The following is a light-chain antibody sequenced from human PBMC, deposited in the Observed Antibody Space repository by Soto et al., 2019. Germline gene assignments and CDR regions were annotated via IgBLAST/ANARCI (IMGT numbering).Light chain of an antibody. J-gene: IGLJ2*01. CDR2: YDS. CDR1: NIGSKS. Sequence: SYELTQPPSVSVAPGKTARITCGGNNIGSKSVHWYQQKPGQAPVLVIYYDSDRPSGIPERFSGSNSGNTATLTISRVEAGDEADYYCQVWDSSSDGAVFGGGTKLTVL. CDR3: QVWDSSSDGAV. V-gene: IGLV3-21*04.